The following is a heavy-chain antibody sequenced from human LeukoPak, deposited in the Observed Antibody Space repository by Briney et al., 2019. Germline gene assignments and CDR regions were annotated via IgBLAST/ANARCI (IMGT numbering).Heavy chain of an antibody. V-gene: IGHV1-18*01. CDR3: ARAPPRPGIAVAGLDY. CDR2: ISAYNGNT. J-gene: IGHJ4*02. D-gene: IGHD6-19*01. CDR1: GYTFTSYG. Sequence: GASVKVSCTASGYTFTSYGISWVRQAPGQGLEWMGWISAYNGNTNYAQKLQGRVTMTTDTSTSTAYMELRSLRSDDTAVYYCARAPPRPGIAVAGLDYWGQGTLVTVSS.